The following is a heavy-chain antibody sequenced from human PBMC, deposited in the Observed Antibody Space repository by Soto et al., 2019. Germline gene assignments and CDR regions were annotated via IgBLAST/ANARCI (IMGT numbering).Heavy chain of an antibody. CDR1: GFTFSGYA. V-gene: IGHV3-23*01. CDR2: INSADST. J-gene: IGHJ4*02. Sequence: GGSLRLSCAASGFTFSGYAMSWVRQAPGKGLEWVSSINSADSTYYADSVKGRFSISRDNSKNTLYLQMNSLRAEDTAVYYCEKRFPKPYYFDYWGQGTLVTVSS. CDR3: EKRFPKPYYFDY.